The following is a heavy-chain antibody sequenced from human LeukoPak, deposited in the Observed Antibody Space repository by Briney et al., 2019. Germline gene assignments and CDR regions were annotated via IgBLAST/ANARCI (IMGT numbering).Heavy chain of an antibody. CDR2: MNPNSGNT. D-gene: IGHD6-13*01. CDR3: ARGHSSSWYGEILNYYYYGMDV. CDR1: GYTFTSYD. V-gene: IGHV1-8*01. J-gene: IGHJ6*02. Sequence: ASVKVSCKASGYTFTSYDINWVRQATGQGLEWMGWMNPNSGNTGYAQKFQGRVTMTRNTSISTAYMELSSLRSEDTAVYYCARGHSSSWYGEILNYYYYGMDVWGQGTMVTVSS.